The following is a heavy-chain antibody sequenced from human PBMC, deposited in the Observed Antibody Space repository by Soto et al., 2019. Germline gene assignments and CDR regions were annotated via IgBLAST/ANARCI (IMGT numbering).Heavy chain of an antibody. J-gene: IGHJ6*02. D-gene: IGHD1-26*01. CDR2: IIPIFGTA. V-gene: IGHV1-69*13. Sequence: SVKVSCKASGGTFSSYAISWVRQAPGQGLEWMGGIIPIFGTANYAQKFQGRVTITADESTSTAYMELSGLRSEDTAVYYCASGNRSYTHYYGMDVCGQGTTVTVS. CDR3: ASGNRSYTHYYGMDV. CDR1: GGTFSSYA.